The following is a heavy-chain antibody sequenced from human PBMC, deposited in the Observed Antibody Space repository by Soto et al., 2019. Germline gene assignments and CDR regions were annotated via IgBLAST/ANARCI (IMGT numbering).Heavy chain of an antibody. Sequence: PSETLSLTCAVYGGSFSGYYWSWIRQPPGKGLEWIGEINHSGSTNYNPSLKSRVTISVDRSKNQFSLKLSSLTAGDTAVYYFARDWYYDFWRGYYNGLRNGWFDPWGQGTLVTVFS. V-gene: IGHV4-34*01. D-gene: IGHD3-3*01. CDR1: GGSFSGYY. CDR3: ARDWYYDFWRGYYNGLRNGWFDP. CDR2: INHSGST. J-gene: IGHJ5*02.